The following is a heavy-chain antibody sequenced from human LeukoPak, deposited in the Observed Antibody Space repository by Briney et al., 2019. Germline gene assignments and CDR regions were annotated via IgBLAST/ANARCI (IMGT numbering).Heavy chain of an antibody. CDR3: AKGLGEY. CDR1: GFTFDDYA. Sequence: GGSLRLSCAASGFTFDDYAMHWVRQAPGKGLEWVSLICSDGGSTYSADSVRGLSTISRDNSKNYLYLHMKSVRTENTALYFRAKGLGEYWGQGTLVTVSS. V-gene: IGHV3-43*02. CDR2: ICSDGGST. D-gene: IGHD3-16*01. J-gene: IGHJ4*02.